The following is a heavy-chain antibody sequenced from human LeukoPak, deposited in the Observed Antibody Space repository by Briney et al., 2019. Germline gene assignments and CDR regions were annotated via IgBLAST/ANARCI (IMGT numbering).Heavy chain of an antibody. Sequence: GGSLRLSCATSGFTFSNCGMSWVRQAPGKGLQWLSVIGGDGTTYYADSVKGRFTVSRDNSENTLYLQMNSLRAEDTAVYYCARSERYNSGWYFYFDYWGQGTLVTVSS. D-gene: IGHD6-19*01. V-gene: IGHV3-23*01. J-gene: IGHJ4*02. CDR1: GFTFSNCG. CDR2: IGGDGTT. CDR3: ARSERYNSGWYFYFDY.